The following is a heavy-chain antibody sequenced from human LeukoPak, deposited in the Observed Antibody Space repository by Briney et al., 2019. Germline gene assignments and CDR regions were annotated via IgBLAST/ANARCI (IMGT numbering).Heavy chain of an antibody. Sequence: ASVKVSCKASGYTFTSYAMNWVRQAPGQGLEWMGWINPNSGGTNYAQKFQGRVTMTRDTSISTAYMELSRLRSDDTAVYYCARELSGADGYSSGCTDYWGQGTLVTVSS. D-gene: IGHD6-19*01. CDR1: GYTFTSYA. CDR2: INPNSGGT. V-gene: IGHV1-2*02. CDR3: ARELSGADGYSSGCTDY. J-gene: IGHJ4*02.